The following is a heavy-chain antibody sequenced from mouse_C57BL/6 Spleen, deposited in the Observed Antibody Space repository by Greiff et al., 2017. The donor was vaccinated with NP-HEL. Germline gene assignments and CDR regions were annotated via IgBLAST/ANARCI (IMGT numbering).Heavy chain of an antibody. CDR2: INPGSGGT. Sequence: VQLQQSGAELVRPGTSVKVSCKASGYAFTNYLIEWVKQRPGQGLEWIGVINPGSGGTNYNEKFKGKATLTADKSSSTAYMQLSSLTSEDSAVYFCARERGGPFAYWGQGTLVTVSA. CDR3: ARERGGPFAY. CDR1: GYAFTNYL. V-gene: IGHV1-54*01. J-gene: IGHJ3*01.